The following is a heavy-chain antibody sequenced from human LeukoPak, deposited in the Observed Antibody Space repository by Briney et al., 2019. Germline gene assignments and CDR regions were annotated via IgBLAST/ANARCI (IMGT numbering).Heavy chain of an antibody. V-gene: IGHV4-59*01. CDR2: IYYSGST. Sequence: PSETLSLTCTVSGGSISSYYWSWIRQPPGKGLEWIGYIYYSGSTNYNPSLKSRVTISVDTSKNQFSPKLSSVTAADTAVYYCARTIFDGTSWWFDPWGQGTLVTVSS. J-gene: IGHJ5*02. CDR3: ARTIFDGTSWWFDP. CDR1: GGSISSYY. D-gene: IGHD3-3*01.